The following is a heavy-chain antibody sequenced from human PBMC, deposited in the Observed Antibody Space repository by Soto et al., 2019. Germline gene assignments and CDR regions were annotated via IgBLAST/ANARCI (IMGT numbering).Heavy chain of an antibody. CDR1: GFTSSSYG. CDR3: ARDITDSDAFDI. D-gene: IGHD3-16*01. J-gene: IGHJ3*02. V-gene: IGHV3-33*01. Sequence: QVQLVESGGGVVQPGRSLRLSCAASGFTSSSYGMHWVRQAPGKGLEWVAVIWYDGSNKYYADSVKGRFTISRDNSKNTLYLQMNSLRAEDTAVYYCARDITDSDAFDIWGQGTMVTVSS. CDR2: IWYDGSNK.